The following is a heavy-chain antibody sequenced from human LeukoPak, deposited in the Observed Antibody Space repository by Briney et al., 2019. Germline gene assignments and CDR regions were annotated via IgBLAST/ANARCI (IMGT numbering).Heavy chain of an antibody. V-gene: IGHV3-64*01. CDR1: GFTFSSYA. J-gene: IGHJ4*02. CDR2: ISSNGGST. Sequence: GGSLRLSCAASGFTFSSYAMHWVRQAPGKGLEYVSAISSNGGSTYYANSVKGRFTISRDNSKNTLYLQMGSLRAEDMAVYYCATVDYDSSGYHFDYWGQGTLVTVSS. D-gene: IGHD3-22*01. CDR3: ATVDYDSSGYHFDY.